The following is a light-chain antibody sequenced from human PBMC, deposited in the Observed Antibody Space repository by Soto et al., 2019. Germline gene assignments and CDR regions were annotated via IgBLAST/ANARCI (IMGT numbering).Light chain of an antibody. CDR1: SSNIGAGYD. CDR3: QSYDRSLSGSV. V-gene: IGLV1-40*01. Sequence: QSVLTQPPSVSGAPGQRVTISCTGSSSNIGAGYDVHWYQQLPGTAPKLLIYGNSNRPSGVPDRFSGSKSGTSASLAIAGLLAEDEADYYCQSYDRSLSGSVFGTGTKMTVL. CDR2: GNS. J-gene: IGLJ1*01.